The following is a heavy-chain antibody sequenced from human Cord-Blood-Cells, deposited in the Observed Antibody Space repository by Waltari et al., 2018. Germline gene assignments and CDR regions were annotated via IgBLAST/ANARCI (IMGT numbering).Heavy chain of an antibody. D-gene: IGHD3-3*01. CDR1: GGSISSSSSY. V-gene: IGHV4-39*01. CDR3: ARHVYDFWSGYYFDY. CDR2: IYYSGST. Sequence: QLQLQESGPGLVKPSETLSLTCTVLGGSISSSSSYWGWIRQPPGKGLEWIGSIYYSGSTYYNPSLKSRVTISVDTSKNQFSLKLSSVTAADTAVYYCARHVYDFWSGYYFDYWGQGTLVTVSS. J-gene: IGHJ4*02.